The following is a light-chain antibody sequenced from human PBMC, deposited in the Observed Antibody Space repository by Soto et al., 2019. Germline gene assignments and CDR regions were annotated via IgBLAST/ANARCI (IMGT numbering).Light chain of an antibody. CDR3: TSYAGSNSWV. CDR1: SSDVGGYNY. J-gene: IGLJ3*02. CDR2: EVS. V-gene: IGLV2-8*01. Sequence: QAVLTQPPSASGSPGQSVTISCTGTSSDVGGYNYVSWYQQHPGKAPKVMIYEVSKRPSGVPDRFSGSKSGNTASLTVSWLQAEDEADYYCTSYAGSNSWVFGGGTKVTVL.